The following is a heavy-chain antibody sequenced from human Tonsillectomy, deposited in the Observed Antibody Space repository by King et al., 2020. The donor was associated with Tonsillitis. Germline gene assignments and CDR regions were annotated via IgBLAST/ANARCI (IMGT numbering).Heavy chain of an antibody. CDR1: GFTFSSYG. V-gene: IGHV3-33*08. J-gene: IGHJ4*02. CDR2: IWYDGSNK. Sequence: VQLVESGGGVVQPGRSLRLSCAASGFTFSSYGMHWVRQAPGKGLEWVAVIWYDGSNKYYADSVKGRFTISRDNSKNTLYLQMNSLRAEDTAVYYCARDESSGYYQFDYWGQGTLVTVSS. CDR3: ARDESSGYYQFDY. D-gene: IGHD3-22*01.